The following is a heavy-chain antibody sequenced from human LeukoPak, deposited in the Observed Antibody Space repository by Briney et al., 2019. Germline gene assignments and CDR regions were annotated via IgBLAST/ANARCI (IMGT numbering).Heavy chain of an antibody. J-gene: IGHJ3*02. CDR1: GGSINDYY. CDR2: IYYSGTT. V-gene: IGHV4-59*01. D-gene: IGHD2-2*01. Sequence: SETLSLTCTVSGGSINDYYWSWIRQPPGEGLEWIGNIYYSGTTSYNPSLESRVIISVDTSKNQFSLKLNSVTAADTAVYYCARGLFRYCSSTSCSRGAFDIWGQGTMVTVSS. CDR3: ARGLFRYCSSTSCSRGAFDI.